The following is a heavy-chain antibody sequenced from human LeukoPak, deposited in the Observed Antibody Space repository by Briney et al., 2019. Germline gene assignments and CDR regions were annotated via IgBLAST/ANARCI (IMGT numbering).Heavy chain of an antibody. V-gene: IGHV3-30*03. CDR3: ARVQREYYYDSSGIMGN. CDR2: ISYDGSKK. Sequence: PGGSLRLSCAASGFTVSSNYMSWVRQAPGKGLEWVAVISYDGSKKYYADSVKGRFTISRDNSKNTLYLQMNSLRVEDTAVYYCARVQREYYYDSSGIMGNWGQGTLVTVSS. D-gene: IGHD3-22*01. CDR1: GFTVSSNY. J-gene: IGHJ4*02.